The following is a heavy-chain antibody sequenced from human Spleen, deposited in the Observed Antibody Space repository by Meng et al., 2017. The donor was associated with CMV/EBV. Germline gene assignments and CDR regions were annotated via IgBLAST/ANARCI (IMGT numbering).Heavy chain of an antibody. Sequence: ASVKVSCKTSGYTFTSYDINWVRQATGQGLEWMGWMNPNTGNTGDAQKFQGRLTMTRDTSTNTAYMELRSLRSDDTAVYYCARGRSISLAGGYAFDIWGQGTMVTVSS. CDR3: ARGRSISLAGGYAFDI. J-gene: IGHJ3*02. V-gene: IGHV1-8*01. CDR2: MNPNTGNT. D-gene: IGHD2/OR15-2a*01. CDR1: GYTFTSYD.